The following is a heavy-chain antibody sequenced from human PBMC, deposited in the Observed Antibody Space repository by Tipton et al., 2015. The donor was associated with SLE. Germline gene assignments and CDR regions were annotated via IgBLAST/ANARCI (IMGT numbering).Heavy chain of an antibody. CDR3: AGSGYLYAFDI. Sequence: TLSLTCTVSGGSISSGGYYWSWIRQHPGKGLEWIGYIYYSGSTYYNPSLRSRVTISVDTSKNQFSLKLSSVTAADTAVYYCAGSGYLYAFDIWGQGTMVTVSS. CDR2: IYYSGST. V-gene: IGHV4-31*03. CDR1: GGSISSGGYY. J-gene: IGHJ3*02. D-gene: IGHD3-22*01.